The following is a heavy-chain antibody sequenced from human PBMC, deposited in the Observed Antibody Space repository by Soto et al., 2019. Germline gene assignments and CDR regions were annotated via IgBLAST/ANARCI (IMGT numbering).Heavy chain of an antibody. CDR2: IGTAGDT. J-gene: IGHJ6*01. D-gene: IGHD3-10*01. V-gene: IGHV3-13*04. Sequence: GGSLRLSCAASGFTFSSYDMHWVRQATGKGLEWVSAIGTAGDTYYPGSVKGRFTISRENAKNSLYLQMNSLRAGDTAVYYCARGLGYYGSGSYYSYYYGMDAWGQGTTVTVSS. CDR1: GFTFSSYD. CDR3: ARGLGYYGSGSYYSYYYGMDA.